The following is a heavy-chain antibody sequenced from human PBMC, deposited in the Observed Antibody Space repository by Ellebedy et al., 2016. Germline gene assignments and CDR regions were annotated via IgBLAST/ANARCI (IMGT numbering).Heavy chain of an antibody. CDR2: VNTFSCNT. J-gene: IGHJ4*02. V-gene: IGHV1-18*04. D-gene: IGHD3-10*01. CDR1: GYTFTTFR. CDR3: AKTSGWGYGEN. Sequence: ASVKVSCXASGYTFTTFRITWVRQVPGQGLDWMGFVNTFSCNTKFAQKFQGRVSMTTDSSTHTAYMDLRSLRSDDTAMYYCAKTSGWGYGENWGQGTLVTVSS.